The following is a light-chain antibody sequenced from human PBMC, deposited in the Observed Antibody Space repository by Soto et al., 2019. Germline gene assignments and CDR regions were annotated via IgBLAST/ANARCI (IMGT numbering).Light chain of an antibody. CDR2: DNS. CDR3: GTWDSGLSVDI. J-gene: IGLJ1*01. V-gene: IGLV1-51*01. CDR1: SSNIGNNF. Sequence: QSVLTQPPSVSAAPGQRVTISCSGSSSNIGNNFVSWYQQLPGTAPKLLIYDNSERPSGIPDRFSGSKSGTSATLGITGLQTGDEADYYCGTWDSGLSVDIFGTGTKVTVL.